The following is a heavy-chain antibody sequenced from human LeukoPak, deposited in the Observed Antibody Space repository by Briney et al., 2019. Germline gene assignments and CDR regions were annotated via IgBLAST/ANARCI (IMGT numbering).Heavy chain of an antibody. CDR2: ISGSISGSGGST. CDR3: AKEGIAVASFDY. J-gene: IGHJ4*02. V-gene: IGHV3-23*01. D-gene: IGHD6-19*01. CDR1: GFAFSAYA. Sequence: GASLRLSCAASGFAFSAYAMSWVRQAPGKGLEWVSAISGSISGSGGSTYYADCVKGRFTISRDNSKNTLFLQLNSLRAEDTAENYYAKEGIAVASFDYWSQGTLVTVSS.